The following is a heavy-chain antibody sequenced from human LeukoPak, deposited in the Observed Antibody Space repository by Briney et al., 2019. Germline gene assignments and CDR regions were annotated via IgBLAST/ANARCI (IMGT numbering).Heavy chain of an antibody. CDR2: ISGSDGST. D-gene: IGHD2-2*01. CDR1: GFTFSSYA. V-gene: IGHV3-23*01. J-gene: IGHJ4*02. Sequence: GGSLRLSCAASGFTFSSYAMTWVRKAPGKGLEWVSAISGSDGSTYYADSVKGRFTISRDNSKNTLYLQMNSLRAEDTAVYHCAKGEDFVIVPAYFAYWGQGTLVTVSS. CDR3: AKGEDFVIVPAYFAY.